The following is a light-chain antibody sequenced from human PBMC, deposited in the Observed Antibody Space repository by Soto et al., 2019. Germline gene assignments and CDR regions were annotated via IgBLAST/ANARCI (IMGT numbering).Light chain of an antibody. CDR3: QQYSKWPT. CDR2: GAP. J-gene: IGKJ1*01. CDR1: QSVSSSY. V-gene: IGKV3-20*01. Sequence: EIVLTQSPGTLSLSPGERATLSGMASQSVSSSYLAWYQQKPGQAPRLLIYGAPTRATGIPARFSGSGTGTDFTLTISSLQSEDFAVYYCQQYSKWPTFGRGTKVDIK.